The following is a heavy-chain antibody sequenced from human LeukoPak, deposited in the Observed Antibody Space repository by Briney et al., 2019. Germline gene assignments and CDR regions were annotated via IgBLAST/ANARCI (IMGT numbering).Heavy chain of an antibody. V-gene: IGHV4-39*07. J-gene: IGHJ3*02. D-gene: IGHD6-19*01. CDR2: IYYSGST. CDR3: ARDSSGWYADAFDI. Sequence: SETLSLTCTVSGGSISSSSYYWGWIRQPPGKGLEWIGSIYYSGSTYYNPSLKSRVTISVDTSKNQFSLKLSSVTAADTAVYYCARDSSGWYADAFDIWGQGTMATVSS. CDR1: GGSISSSSYY.